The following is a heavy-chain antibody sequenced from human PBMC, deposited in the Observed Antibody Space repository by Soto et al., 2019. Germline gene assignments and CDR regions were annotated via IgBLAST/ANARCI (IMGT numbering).Heavy chain of an antibody. J-gene: IGHJ6*02. V-gene: IGHV1-69*13. D-gene: IGHD3-22*01. Sequence: ASVKVSCKASGGTFSSYAISWVRQAPGQGLEWMGGIIPIFGTANYAQKFQGRVTITADESTSTAYMELSSLRSEDTAVYYCARELRDSSGTYYYYYGMDVWGQGTTVTVS. CDR2: IIPIFGTA. CDR1: GGTFSSYA. CDR3: ARELRDSSGTYYYYYGMDV.